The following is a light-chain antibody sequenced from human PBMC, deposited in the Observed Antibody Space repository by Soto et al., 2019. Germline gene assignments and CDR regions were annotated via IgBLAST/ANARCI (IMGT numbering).Light chain of an antibody. V-gene: IGKV3-20*01. CDR2: GVS. Sequence: EIVLTQSPGTLSLSPGERATLSCRASQSISSSYFAWYQQKPGQAPRLLVYGVSSRATDVPDRFSGSGSGTDFTLTISRLEPEDFATYYCQQSYSTPPTFGQGTKLEIK. J-gene: IGKJ2*01. CDR3: QQSYSTPPT. CDR1: QSISSSY.